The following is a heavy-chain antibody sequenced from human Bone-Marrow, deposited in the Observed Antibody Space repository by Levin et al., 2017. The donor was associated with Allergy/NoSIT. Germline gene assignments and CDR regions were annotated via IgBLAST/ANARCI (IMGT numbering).Heavy chain of an antibody. Sequence: QPGGSLRLSCAASGFTFSNYWMNWVRQVPGKGLEWVANIKDDGSEKRYADSLKGRFTISRDNVKNSLYLQINGLRAEDTAVYYCARPYGSGWDKSFQQWGQGTLVTVSS. CDR3: ARPYGSGWDKSFQQ. CDR1: GFTFSNYW. CDR2: IKDDGSEK. V-gene: IGHV3-7*02. J-gene: IGHJ1*01. D-gene: IGHD6-19*01.